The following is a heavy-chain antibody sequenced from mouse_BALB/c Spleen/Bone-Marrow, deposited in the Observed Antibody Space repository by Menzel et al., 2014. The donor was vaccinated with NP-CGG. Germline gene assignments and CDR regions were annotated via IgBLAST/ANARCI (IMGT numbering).Heavy chain of an antibody. CDR2: IRLKSNNYAT. D-gene: IGHD1-1*01. CDR1: GFTSSNYW. Sequence: EVQLVESGGGLVQPGGSMKLSCVASGFTSSNYWMNWVRQSPEKGLEWVAEIRLKSNNYATHYAESVKGRFTISRDDSKSSVYLQMNNLRAEDTGVYYCTRSLRLFDYWGQGTTLTVSS. CDR3: TRSLRLFDY. J-gene: IGHJ2*01. V-gene: IGHV6-6*02.